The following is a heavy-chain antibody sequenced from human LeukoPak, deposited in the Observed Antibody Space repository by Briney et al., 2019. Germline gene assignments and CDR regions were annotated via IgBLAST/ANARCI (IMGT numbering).Heavy chain of an antibody. J-gene: IGHJ5*02. CDR2: IYHSGST. V-gene: IGHV4-30-2*01. Sequence: SQTLSLTCAVSGGSISSGGYSCSWIRQPPGKGLEWIGYIYHSGSTYYNPSLKSRVTISVDRSKNQFTLKLTSCTAADPPVYCCARGGYCSEALHNWFDPWGQGTLVTVSS. CDR1: GGSISSGGYS. D-gene: IGHD2-15*01. CDR3: ARGGYCSEALHNWFDP.